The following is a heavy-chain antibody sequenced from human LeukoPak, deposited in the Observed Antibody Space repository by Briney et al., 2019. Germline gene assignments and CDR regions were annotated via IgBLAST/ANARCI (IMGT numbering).Heavy chain of an antibody. D-gene: IGHD2-2*01. V-gene: IGHV4-4*09. J-gene: IGHJ4*02. CDR1: GGSISSYY. Sequence: PSETLSLTCTVSGGSISSYYWSWIRQPPGKGLEWIGYIYTSGSTNYNPSLKSRVTISVDTSKNQFSLKLSSVTAADTAVYYCARQTLPAASSPIDYWGQGTLVTVSS. CDR2: IYTSGST. CDR3: ARQTLPAASSPIDY.